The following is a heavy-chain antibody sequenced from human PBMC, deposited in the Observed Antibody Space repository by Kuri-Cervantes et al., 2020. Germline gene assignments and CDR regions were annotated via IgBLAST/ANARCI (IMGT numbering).Heavy chain of an antibody. CDR1: GFTFSSYA. D-gene: IGHD1-26*01. CDR3: AKEIGRYSGGQGW. J-gene: IGHJ4*02. V-gene: IGHV3-30*04. Sequence: AGSLRLSCAASGFTFSSYAMHWVRQAPGKGLEWVEVISYDGSNKYYADSVKGRFTISRDNSKNTLYLQMSSLRAEDTAVYYCAKEIGRYSGGQGWWGQGTLVTVSS. CDR2: ISYDGSNK.